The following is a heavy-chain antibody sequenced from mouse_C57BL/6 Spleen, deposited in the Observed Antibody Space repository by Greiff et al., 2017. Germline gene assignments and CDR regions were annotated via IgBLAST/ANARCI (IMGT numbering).Heavy chain of an antibody. CDR2: IDPNSGGT. CDR1: GYTFTSYW. Sequence: QVHVKQPGAELVKPGASVKLSCKASGYTFTSYWMHWVKQRPGRGLEWIGRIDPNSGGTKYNEKFKSKATLTVDKPSSTAYMQLSSLTSEDSAVYDCARDSNYEYFDVWGTGTTVTVSS. V-gene: IGHV1-72*01. D-gene: IGHD2-5*01. J-gene: IGHJ1*03. CDR3: ARDSNYEYFDV.